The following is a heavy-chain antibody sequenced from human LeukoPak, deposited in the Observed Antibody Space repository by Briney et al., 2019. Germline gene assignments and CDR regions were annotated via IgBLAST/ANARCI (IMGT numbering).Heavy chain of an antibody. CDR1: GFTFSSYL. CDR2: INNDGSST. CDR3: VRDPPGEGVDY. Sequence: GGSLRLSCAASGFTFSSYLMHWIRQAPGKGLVWVSRINNDGSSTNYADSVKGRFTISRDNAKSTVYLQMNSLRGEDTAVYYCVRDPPGEGVDYWGQGTLVAVSS. J-gene: IGHJ4*02. V-gene: IGHV3-74*01. D-gene: IGHD2-21*01.